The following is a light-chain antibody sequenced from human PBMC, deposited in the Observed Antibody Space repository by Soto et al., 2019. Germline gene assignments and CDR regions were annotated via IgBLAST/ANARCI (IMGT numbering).Light chain of an antibody. CDR2: GAS. CDR1: ESVTSSH. CDR3: QHYGSSSNT. V-gene: IGKV3-20*01. Sequence: EIVLTQSPDTLSLSPGERATLSCRASESVTSSHLAGYQQKRGQAPRLLIYGASSRSTDIPDRFSGSGSGTDFTLTISRLEPEAFAVYYCQHYGSSSNTFGQGTRLEIK. J-gene: IGKJ5*01.